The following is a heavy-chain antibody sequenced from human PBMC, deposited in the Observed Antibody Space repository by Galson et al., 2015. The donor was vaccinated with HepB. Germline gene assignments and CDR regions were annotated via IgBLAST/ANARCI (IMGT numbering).Heavy chain of an antibody. V-gene: IGHV3-7*01. Sequence: SLRLSCAASGFTFSSYWMSWVRQAPGKGLEWVANIKQDGSEKYYVDSVKGRFTISRDNAKNSLYLQMNSLRAEDTAVYYCARDLVTMVRGTRWGYYYYGMDVWGQGTTVTVSS. CDR1: GFTFSSYW. CDR2: IKQDGSEK. J-gene: IGHJ6*02. CDR3: ARDLVTMVRGTRWGYYYYGMDV. D-gene: IGHD3-10*01.